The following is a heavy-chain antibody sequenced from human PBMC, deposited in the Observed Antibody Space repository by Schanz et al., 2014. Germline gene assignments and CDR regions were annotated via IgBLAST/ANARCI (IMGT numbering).Heavy chain of an antibody. CDR2: IYYSGST. V-gene: IGHV4-39*01. CDR1: GGSISSSSYY. CDR3: ARLWGGWRIPDY. Sequence: QLQLQESGPGLVKPSETLSLTCTVSGGSISSSSYYWGWIRQTSGKGLEWIGSIYYSGSTYYNPSLKSRVTIPVAPSKTQFPLKLSSVTAADTAVYYCARLWGGWRIPDYWGQGTLVTVSS. J-gene: IGHJ4*02. D-gene: IGHD6-19*01.